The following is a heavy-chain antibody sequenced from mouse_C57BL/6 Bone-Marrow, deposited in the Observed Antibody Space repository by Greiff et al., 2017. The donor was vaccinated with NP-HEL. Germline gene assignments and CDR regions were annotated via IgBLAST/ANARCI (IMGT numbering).Heavy chain of an antibody. V-gene: IGHV1-59*01. CDR1: GYTFTSYW. D-gene: IGHD1-1*01. Sequence: QVQLKQPGAELVRPGTSVKLSCKASGYTFTSYWMHWVKQRPGQGLEWIGVIDPSDSYTNYNQKFKGKATLTVDKSSSTAYMQLSSLTSEDSAVYYCARTLRGYFDVWGTGTTVTVSS. J-gene: IGHJ1*03. CDR2: IDPSDSYT. CDR3: ARTLRGYFDV.